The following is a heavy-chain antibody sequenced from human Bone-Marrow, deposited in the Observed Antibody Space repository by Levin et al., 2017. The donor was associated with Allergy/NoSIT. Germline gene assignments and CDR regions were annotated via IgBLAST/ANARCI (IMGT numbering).Heavy chain of an antibody. CDR2: IYSGGDT. CDR1: GFSVSRNY. V-gene: IGHV3-66*01. Sequence: GGSLRLSCAASGFSVSRNYMSWVRQAPGKGLEWVSLIYSGGDTQYADSVKGRFTISRDNSRNTLYLQMNSLRGDDTAVSYCARTGVGTAAGTPWGQGTLVTVSS. J-gene: IGHJ4*02. CDR3: ARTGVGTAAGTP. D-gene: IGHD6-13*01.